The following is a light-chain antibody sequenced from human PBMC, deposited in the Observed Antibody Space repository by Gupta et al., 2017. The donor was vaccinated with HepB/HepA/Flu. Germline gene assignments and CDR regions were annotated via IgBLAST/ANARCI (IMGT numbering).Light chain of an antibody. Sequence: IQMTQSPSSLSASVGDRVTITCRASQGISNFLNWYQQRPGKAPKVLIYSASNLQSGVPSRFIGSASGTDFTLTISGLELEDFATYYCQQSDSIPYTFGRGTTLEIK. V-gene: IGKV1-39*01. CDR2: SAS. J-gene: IGKJ2*01. CDR3: QQSDSIPYT. CDR1: QGISNF.